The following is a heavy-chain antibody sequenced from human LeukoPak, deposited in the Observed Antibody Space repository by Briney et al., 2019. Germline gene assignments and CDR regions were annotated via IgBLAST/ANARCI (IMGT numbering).Heavy chain of an antibody. D-gene: IGHD1-1*01. CDR2: ISGSGGST. CDR3: AKELEPRGVFDY. J-gene: IGHJ4*02. Sequence: PGGSLRLSCAASGFTFSSYAMSWVRQAPGKGLDWVSAISGSGGSTYYADSVKGRFTISRDNSKKTLYLQMNSLRAEDTAVYYCAKELEPRGVFDYWGQGTLVTVSS. CDR1: GFTFSSYA. V-gene: IGHV3-23*01.